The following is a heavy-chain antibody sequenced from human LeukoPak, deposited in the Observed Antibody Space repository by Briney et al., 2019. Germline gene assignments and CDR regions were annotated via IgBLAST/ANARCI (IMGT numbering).Heavy chain of an antibody. D-gene: IGHD2-2*01. Sequence: GGSLRLSCAASGFTFSSYSMNWVRQAPGKGLEWVSYISSSSSYIYYADSVKGRFTISRDNAKNSLYLQMNSLRAEDTAVYYCARVYCSSTSCYHYYYMDVWGKGTTVTVSS. CDR3: ARVYCSSTSCYHYYYMDV. CDR2: ISSSSSYI. J-gene: IGHJ6*03. V-gene: IGHV3-21*05. CDR1: GFTFSSYS.